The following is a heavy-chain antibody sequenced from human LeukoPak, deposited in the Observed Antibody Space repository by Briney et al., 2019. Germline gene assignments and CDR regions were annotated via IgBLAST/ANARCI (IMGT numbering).Heavy chain of an antibody. CDR3: ARGRPYYDFWSGYYSPKGNWFDP. CDR2: INTDGSST. CDR1: GFTFSSYW. Sequence: GGSLRLSCAASGFTFSSYWMPWVRQAPGKGLVWVSRINTDGSSTSYADSVKGRFTISRDNAKNTLYLQMNSLRAEDTAVYYCARGRPYYDFWSGYYSPKGNWFDPWGQGTLVTVSS. J-gene: IGHJ5*02. D-gene: IGHD3-3*01. V-gene: IGHV3-74*01.